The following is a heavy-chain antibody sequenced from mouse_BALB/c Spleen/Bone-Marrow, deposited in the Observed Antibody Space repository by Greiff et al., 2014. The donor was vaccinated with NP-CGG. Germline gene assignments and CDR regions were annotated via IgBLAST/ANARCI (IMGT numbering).Heavy chain of an antibody. CDR1: GYSFTGYT. Sequence: VQLKESGPELVKPGASMKISCKASGYSFTGYTMNWVKQSHGKNLEWIGLINPYNGGTSYNQKFEGKATLTVDKSSSTAYMELLSLASEDSAVYYCARGGYDPAWFAYWGQGTLVTVSA. J-gene: IGHJ3*01. CDR2: INPYNGGT. D-gene: IGHD2-14*01. V-gene: IGHV1-18*01. CDR3: ARGGYDPAWFAY.